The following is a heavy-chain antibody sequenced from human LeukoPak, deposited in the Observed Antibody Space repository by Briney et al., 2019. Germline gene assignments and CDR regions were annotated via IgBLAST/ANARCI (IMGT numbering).Heavy chain of an antibody. V-gene: IGHV4-34*01. Sequence: SETLSLTCAVNGGSFSGYSWSWIRQPPGKGLEWIGEINHSGSTKYNPSLKSRVTISVDTSKKQLSLELSSMTAADTAVYYCARGYCSSTSCYGAAFDIWGQGTTVTVSS. CDR1: GGSFSGYS. J-gene: IGHJ3*02. CDR3: ARGYCSSTSCYGAAFDI. D-gene: IGHD2-2*01. CDR2: INHSGST.